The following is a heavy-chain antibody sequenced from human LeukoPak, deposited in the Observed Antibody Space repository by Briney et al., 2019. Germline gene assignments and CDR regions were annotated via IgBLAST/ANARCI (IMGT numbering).Heavy chain of an antibody. CDR1: GFTFDDYA. Sequence: GGSLRLSCAASGFTFDDYAMHWVRQAPGKGLEWVSLISGDGGSTYYADSVKGRFTISRDNSKNSLYLQMNSLRTEDTALYYGAKEEVGGDGYNDDWGQGTLVTVFS. J-gene: IGHJ4*02. CDR2: ISGDGGST. CDR3: AKEEVGGDGYNDD. D-gene: IGHD5-24*01. V-gene: IGHV3-43*02.